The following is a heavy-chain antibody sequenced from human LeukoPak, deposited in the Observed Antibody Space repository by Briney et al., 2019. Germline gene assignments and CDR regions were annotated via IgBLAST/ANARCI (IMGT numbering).Heavy chain of an antibody. V-gene: IGHV1-8*01. Sequence: ASVKVSCKASGYTFTSYDINWVRQATGQGLGWMGWMNPNSGNTGYAQKFQGRVTMTRNTSISTAYMELSSLRSEDTAVYYCARGLIVDNGSFDPWGQGTLVTVSS. D-gene: IGHD2-15*01. CDR1: GYTFTSYD. J-gene: IGHJ5*02. CDR2: MNPNSGNT. CDR3: ARGLIVDNGSFDP.